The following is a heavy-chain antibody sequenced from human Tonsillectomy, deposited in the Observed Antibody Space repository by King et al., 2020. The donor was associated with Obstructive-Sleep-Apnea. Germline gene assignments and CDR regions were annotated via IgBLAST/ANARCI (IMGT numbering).Heavy chain of an antibody. D-gene: IGHD3-9*01. CDR1: GGSISSSNW. CDR2: ISHSGST. V-gene: IGHV4-4*02. CDR3: AREGSTGYYSFDY. J-gene: IGHJ4*02. Sequence: VQLQESGPGLVKPSGTLSLTCVLSGGSISSSNWWSWVRQPPGKGLEWIGEISHSGSTNYNPSLKSRVTMSVDKSKKQLSLKLNSVTAADTAFYYCAREGSTGYYSFDYWSKGTLVTVSS.